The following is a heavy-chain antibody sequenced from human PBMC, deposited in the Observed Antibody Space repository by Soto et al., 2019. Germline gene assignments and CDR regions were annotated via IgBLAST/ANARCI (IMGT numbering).Heavy chain of an antibody. CDR1: GFTFSSYA. D-gene: IGHD6-19*01. J-gene: IGHJ4*02. V-gene: IGHV3-30-3*01. CDR2: ISYDGSNK. CDR3: ARDPSIAVAYSFDY. Sequence: GGSLRLSCAASGFTFSSYAMHWVRQAPGKGLEWVAVISYDGSNKYYADSVKGRFTISRDNSKNTLYLQMNSLRAEDTAVYYCARDPSIAVAYSFDYWGQGTLVTVSS.